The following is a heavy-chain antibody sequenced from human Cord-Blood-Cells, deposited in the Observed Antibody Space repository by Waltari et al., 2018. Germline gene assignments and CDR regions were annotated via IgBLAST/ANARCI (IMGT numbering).Heavy chain of an antibody. CDR3: ARDKGRFRELLYFDY. CDR1: GFTFSSYE. Sequence: EVQLVESGGGLVQPGGSLRLSCAASGFTFSSYEMNWVRQAPGKGLEWVSYISSSGSTIYYADSVKGRFTISRDNAKNSLYLQMNSLRAEDTAVYYCARDKGRFRELLYFDYWGQGTLVTVSS. CDR2: ISSSGSTI. D-gene: IGHD3-10*01. V-gene: IGHV3-48*03. J-gene: IGHJ4*02.